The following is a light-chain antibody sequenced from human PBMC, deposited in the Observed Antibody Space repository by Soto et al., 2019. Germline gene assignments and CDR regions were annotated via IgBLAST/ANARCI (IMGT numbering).Light chain of an antibody. V-gene: IGLV2-8*01. Sequence: QSALTQPPSASGSPGQSVAISCTGTSSDIGGYNFVSWYQQHPGKAPKLMIYEVTKRPSGVPDRFSGSKSGNTATLIVSGLLAEDEADYYCSSHGGSNNPFVFGPGTKVIVL. CDR2: EVT. J-gene: IGLJ1*01. CDR1: SSDIGGYNF. CDR3: SSHGGSNNPFV.